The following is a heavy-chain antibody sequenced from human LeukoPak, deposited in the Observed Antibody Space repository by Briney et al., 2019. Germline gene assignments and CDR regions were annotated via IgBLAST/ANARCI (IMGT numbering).Heavy chain of an antibody. V-gene: IGHV4-38-2*01. J-gene: IGHJ6*03. D-gene: IGHD4-11*01. Sequence: SETLSLTCVVSGYSISSDYYWGWIRQPPGKGLEWIGSIHHSGKTYYNPSLKSRVTISVDTSKNQFSLKLSSVTAADTAVYYCARHFDYSNYYYYYMDVWGKGTTVTVSS. CDR3: ARHFDYSNYYYYYMDV. CDR1: GYSISSDYY. CDR2: IHHSGKT.